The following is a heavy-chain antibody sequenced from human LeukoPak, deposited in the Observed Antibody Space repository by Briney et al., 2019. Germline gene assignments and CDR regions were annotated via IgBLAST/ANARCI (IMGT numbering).Heavy chain of an antibody. V-gene: IGHV3-23*01. CDR3: AKRGAEVGATIAPGDY. CDR2: IGGSGGST. D-gene: IGHD1-26*01. Sequence: GGSLRLSCAVSGFTFSSYGMSWVRQAPGKGLEWVSAIGGSGGSTYYADSVKGRFTISRDFSKNTLYLQMNSLRAEDTAVYYCAKRGAEVGATIAPGDYWGQGTLVTVSS. J-gene: IGHJ4*02. CDR1: GFTFSSYG.